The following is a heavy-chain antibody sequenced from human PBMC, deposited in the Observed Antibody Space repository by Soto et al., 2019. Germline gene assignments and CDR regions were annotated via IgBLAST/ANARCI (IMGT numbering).Heavy chain of an antibody. J-gene: IGHJ3*02. V-gene: IGHV3-21*01. CDR3: ARDKKIVGAPSRAFDI. CDR1: GFTFSSYI. D-gene: IGHD1-26*01. Sequence: PGGSLRLSCAASGFTFSSYIMNWVRQAPGKGLEWVSSISSSSSYIYYADSVKGRFTISRDNAKNSLYLQMNSLRAEDTAVYYCARDKKIVGAPSRAFDIWGQGTMVTVSS. CDR2: ISSSSSYI.